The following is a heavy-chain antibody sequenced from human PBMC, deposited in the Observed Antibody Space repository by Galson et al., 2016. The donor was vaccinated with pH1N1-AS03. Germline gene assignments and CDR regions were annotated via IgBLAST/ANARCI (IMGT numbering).Heavy chain of an antibody. CDR1: GLTFSSYA. CDR3: ATAGNYFDIRRFDY. CDR2: VKGVFRTT. J-gene: IGHJ4*02. D-gene: IGHD3-9*01. Sequence: SVKASCKASGLTFSSYAISWVRQAPGQGLEWMGGVKGVFRTTHYAQKFQGRITITMDQSTGTAYMEVSSLRAEDTAVYYCATAGNYFDIRRFDYWGQGTPVTVFS. V-gene: IGHV1-69*05.